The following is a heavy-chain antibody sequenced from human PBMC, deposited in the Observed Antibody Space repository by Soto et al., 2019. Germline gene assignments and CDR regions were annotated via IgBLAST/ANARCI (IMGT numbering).Heavy chain of an antibody. Sequence: QVQLVQSGAEVKKPGASVKVSCKASGYTFSSYVISWVRQAPGQGLEWMGWIIAYNGNTKYAQKLQGRVTMTTNTPTSSANLELRSPRSDATDVYYCARDGTPPDYWGQGTLVTVSS. CDR1: GYTFSSYV. V-gene: IGHV1-18*01. J-gene: IGHJ4*02. CDR2: IIAYNGNT. CDR3: ARDGTPPDY.